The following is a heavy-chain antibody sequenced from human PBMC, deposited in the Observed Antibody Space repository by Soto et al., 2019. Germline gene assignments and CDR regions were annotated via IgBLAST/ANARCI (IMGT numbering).Heavy chain of an antibody. CDR3: AKDQELMVYATYGMDV. CDR2: ISYDGSNK. CDR1: GFTFSSYG. V-gene: IGHV3-30*18. D-gene: IGHD2-8*01. Sequence: GGSLRLSCAASGFTFSSYGMHWVRQAPGKGLEWVAVISYDGSNKYYADSVKGRFTISRDNSKNTLYLQMNSLRAEDTAVYYCAKDQELMVYATYGMDVWGQGTTVTVSS. J-gene: IGHJ6*02.